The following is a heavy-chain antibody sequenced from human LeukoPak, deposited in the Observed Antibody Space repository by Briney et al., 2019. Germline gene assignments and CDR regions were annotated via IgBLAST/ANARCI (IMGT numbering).Heavy chain of an antibody. D-gene: IGHD1-1*01. CDR3: TAERAGTIVDY. V-gene: IGHV4-39*07. J-gene: IGHJ4*02. Sequence: PSETLSLTCTVSGGSINSGSYHWGWIRQPPGRGLEWIGSIHHNGVTFYNPSLKTRATVSVDTSKNQFSLKLISVTAADTAVYYCTAERAGTIVDYWGQGTLVTVSS. CDR2: IHHNGVT. CDR1: GGSINSGSYH.